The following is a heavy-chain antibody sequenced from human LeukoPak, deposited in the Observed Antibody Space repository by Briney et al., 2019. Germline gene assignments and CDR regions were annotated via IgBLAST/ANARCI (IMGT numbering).Heavy chain of an antibody. V-gene: IGHV3-33*01. CDR1: GFTFSSYD. CDR3: ARPSGSYWYFDL. J-gene: IGHJ2*01. Sequence: PGRSLRLSCAASGFTFSSYDMHWVRQAPGKGLEGVAVIWFDGSNKYYADSVKGRFTISRDNSKNTLYLQMNSLRAEDTAVYYCARPSGSYWYFDLWGRGTLVTVSS. CDR2: IWFDGSNK. D-gene: IGHD1-26*01.